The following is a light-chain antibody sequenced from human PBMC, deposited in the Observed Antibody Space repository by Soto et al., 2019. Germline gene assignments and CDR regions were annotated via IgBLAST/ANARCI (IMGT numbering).Light chain of an antibody. CDR1: QSVSSNF. V-gene: IGKV3-20*01. Sequence: EIVLTQSPGTLSLSPGERATLSCRASQSVSSNFLAWYQQKPGQAPRLLIHGASRRPTGIPDRFSGSGSGTFFTLTINRLEPEDLAVYFCQQYGSSPTFGQGTKLEIK. J-gene: IGKJ2*01. CDR2: GAS. CDR3: QQYGSSPT.